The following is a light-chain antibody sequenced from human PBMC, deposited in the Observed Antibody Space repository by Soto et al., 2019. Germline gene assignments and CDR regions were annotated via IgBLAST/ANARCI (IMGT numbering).Light chain of an antibody. V-gene: IGKV3-20*01. CDR1: QSVSSSY. Sequence: EIVLTQSPGTLSLSPGERATLSCRAGQSVSSSYLAWYQQKPGQAPRLLIYGASRRATGIPDRFSGSGSGTDFTLTISRLEPEDFAVYYCQQYGSSPRTFGQGTKV. CDR3: QQYGSSPRT. CDR2: GAS. J-gene: IGKJ1*01.